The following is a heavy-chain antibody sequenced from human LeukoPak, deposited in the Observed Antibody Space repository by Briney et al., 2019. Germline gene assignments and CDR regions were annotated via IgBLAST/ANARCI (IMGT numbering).Heavy chain of an antibody. V-gene: IGHV1-3*01. CDR1: GYTFTSYA. CDR3: ASGYSSSWYPPGYYGMDV. CDR2: INAGNGNT. D-gene: IGHD6-13*01. J-gene: IGHJ6*02. Sequence: GASVKVSCKASGYTFTSYAMHWVRQAPGQRLEWMGWINAGNGNTKYSQKFQGRVTITRDTSASTAYMELSSLRSEDTAVYYCASGYSSSWYPPGYYGMDVWGQGTTVTVSS.